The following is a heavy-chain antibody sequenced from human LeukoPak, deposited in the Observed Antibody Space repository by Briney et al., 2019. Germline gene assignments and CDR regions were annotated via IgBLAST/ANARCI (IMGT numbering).Heavy chain of an antibody. CDR3: ARDYGDYVFDY. J-gene: IGHJ4*02. Sequence: GSLRLSCAASGFTVSSNYMSWVRQAPGKGLEWVSVIYSGGSTYYADSVKGRFTISRDNPKNTLYLQMNSLRAEDTAVYYCARDYGDYVFDYWGQGTLVTVSS. CDR2: IYSGGST. D-gene: IGHD4-17*01. V-gene: IGHV3-53*01. CDR1: GFTVSSNY.